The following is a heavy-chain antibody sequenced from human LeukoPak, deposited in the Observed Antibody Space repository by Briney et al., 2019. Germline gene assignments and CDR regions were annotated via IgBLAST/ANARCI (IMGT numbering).Heavy chain of an antibody. D-gene: IGHD3-10*01. CDR3: ARMEYYYGSGSYNY. CDR1: GGSFSGYY. CDR2: INHSGST. Sequence: PSETLSLTCAVYGGSFSGYYWSWIRQPPGKGLEWIGEINHSGSTNYNPSLKSRVTISVDTSKNQFSPKLSSVTAADTAVYYCARMEYYYGSGSYNYWGQGTLVTVSS. J-gene: IGHJ4*02. V-gene: IGHV4-34*01.